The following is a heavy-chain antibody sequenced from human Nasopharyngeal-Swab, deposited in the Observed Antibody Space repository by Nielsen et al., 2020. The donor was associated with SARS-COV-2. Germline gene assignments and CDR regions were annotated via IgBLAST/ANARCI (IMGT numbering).Heavy chain of an antibody. J-gene: IGHJ6*02. CDR2: IYYSGST. CDR3: AREMVSGGMDV. Sequence: RQAPGKGLEWIGSIYYSGSTYYSPSLKSRVSISVDTSKNQFSLKVHSVTAADTAVYYCAREMVSGGMDVWGQGTTVTVSS. V-gene: IGHV4-39*07. D-gene: IGHD2-15*01.